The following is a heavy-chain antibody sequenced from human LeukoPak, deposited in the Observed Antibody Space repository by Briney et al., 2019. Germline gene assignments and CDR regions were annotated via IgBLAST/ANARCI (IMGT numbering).Heavy chain of an antibody. CDR2: ISAYNGNT. V-gene: IGHV1-18*01. CDR1: GYTFTSYG. Sequence: ASVKVSCKASGYTFTSYGISWVQQAPGQGLEWMGWISAYNGNTNYARKLQGRVTMTTDTSTSTAYMELRSLRSDDTAVYYCARDGRYFDWLFYRSVSLDYWGQGTLVTVSS. D-gene: IGHD3-9*01. CDR3: ARDGRYFDWLFYRSVSLDY. J-gene: IGHJ4*02.